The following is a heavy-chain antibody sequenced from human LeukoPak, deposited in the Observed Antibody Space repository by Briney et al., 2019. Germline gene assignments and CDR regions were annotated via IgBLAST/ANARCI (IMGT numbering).Heavy chain of an antibody. J-gene: IGHJ6*02. Sequence: SETLSLTCAVYGGSFSGYYWSCIRQPPGKGLEWIGEINHSGSTNYNPSLKSRVTISVDTSKNQFSLKLSSVTAADTAVYYCARGLSGRYFDWPILRTYYYYGMDVWGQGTTVTVSS. CDR3: ARGLSGRYFDWPILRTYYYYGMDV. D-gene: IGHD3-9*01. CDR1: GGSFSGYY. V-gene: IGHV4-34*01. CDR2: INHSGST.